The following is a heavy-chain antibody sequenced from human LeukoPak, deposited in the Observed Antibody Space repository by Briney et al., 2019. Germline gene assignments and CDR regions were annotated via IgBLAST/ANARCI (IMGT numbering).Heavy chain of an antibody. CDR3: ARAIVGATIFDY. CDR1: GFTFSSYS. CDR2: ISSSSSYI. V-gene: IGHV3-21*01. D-gene: IGHD1-26*01. Sequence: GGSLRLSCAASGFTFSSYSMNWARQAPGKGLEWVSSISSSSSYIYYADSVKGRFTISRDNAKNSLYLQMNSLRAEDTAVYYCARAIVGATIFDYWGQGTLVTVSS. J-gene: IGHJ4*02.